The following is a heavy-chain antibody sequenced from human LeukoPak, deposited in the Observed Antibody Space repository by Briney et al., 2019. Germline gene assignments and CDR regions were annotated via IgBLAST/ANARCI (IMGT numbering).Heavy chain of an antibody. V-gene: IGHV4-34*01. D-gene: IGHD6-13*01. Sequence: PSETLSLTCAVCGGSFSGYYWSWIRQPPGKGLEWIGEINHSGSTNYNPSLKSRVTISVDTSKNQFSLKLSSVTAADTAVYYCARRAAGPPRVDYWGQGTLVTVSS. CDR1: GGSFSGYY. CDR3: ARRAAGPPRVDY. CDR2: INHSGST. J-gene: IGHJ4*02.